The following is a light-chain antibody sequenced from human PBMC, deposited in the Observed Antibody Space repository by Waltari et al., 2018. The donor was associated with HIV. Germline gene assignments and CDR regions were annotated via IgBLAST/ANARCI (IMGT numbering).Light chain of an antibody. Sequence: DIQMTQSPPSLSASVGDRVTISCRASQNIRDYLNWYQQTPGNPPRLLIYSASSLHSGVPPRFRGSGSGTEFTLTISSLQPEDFATYYCQHSFTFPLTFGGGTKVDIK. V-gene: IGKV1-39*01. J-gene: IGKJ4*01. CDR3: QHSFTFPLT. CDR1: QNIRDY. CDR2: SAS.